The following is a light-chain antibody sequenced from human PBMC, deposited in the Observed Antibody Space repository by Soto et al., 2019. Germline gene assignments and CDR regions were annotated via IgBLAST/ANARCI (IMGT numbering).Light chain of an antibody. CDR3: SSSTTSSTLV. CDR2: EVS. CDR1: SSDVGYYNR. V-gene: IGLV2-18*02. J-gene: IGLJ2*01. Sequence: QSALTQPPSVSGSPGQSVTISCTGTSSDVGYYNRVSWYQQPPGTAPKLMVFEVSNRPSGVPDRFSGSKSGNTASLTISGLQAEDEADYYCSSSTTSSTLVFGGGTKLTVL.